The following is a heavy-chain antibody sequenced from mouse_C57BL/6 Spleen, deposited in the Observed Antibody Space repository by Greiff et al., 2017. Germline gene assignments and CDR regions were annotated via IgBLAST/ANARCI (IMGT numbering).Heavy chain of an antibody. CDR3: AKEGWDGAMDY. CDR2: IWRGGST. D-gene: IGHD4-1*01. CDR1: GFSLTSYG. V-gene: IGHV2-5*01. J-gene: IGHJ4*01. Sequence: QVQLKESGPGLVQPSQSLSITCTVSGFSLTSYGVHWVRQSPGKGLEWLGVIWRGGSTDYNAAFMSRLSITMDNSKSQVFFKMNSLQADDTAIYYCAKEGWDGAMDYWGQGTSVTVSS.